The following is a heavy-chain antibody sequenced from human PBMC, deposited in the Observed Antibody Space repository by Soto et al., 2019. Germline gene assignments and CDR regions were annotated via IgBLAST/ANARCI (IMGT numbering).Heavy chain of an antibody. CDR1: GGSISSGDYY. Sequence: PSETLSLTCTVSGGSISSGDYYWSWIRQPPGKGLEWIGYIYYSGSTYYNPSLKSRVTISVDTSKNQFSLKLSSVTAADTAVYYCARDGILRLKNYYYGMDVWGQGTTVTVSS. CDR3: ARDGILRLKNYYYGMDV. D-gene: IGHD3-3*01. J-gene: IGHJ6*02. V-gene: IGHV4-30-4*01. CDR2: IYYSGST.